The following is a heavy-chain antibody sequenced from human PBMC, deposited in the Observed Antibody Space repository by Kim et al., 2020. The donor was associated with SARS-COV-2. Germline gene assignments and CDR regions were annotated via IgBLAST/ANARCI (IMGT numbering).Heavy chain of an antibody. CDR3: ARAFDI. Sequence: WISASIGYADPVEGRFTISRDNAKNSLYLQMNSLRAKDTALYYCARAFDIWGQGTMVTVSS. CDR2: WISASI. J-gene: IGHJ3*02. V-gene: IGHV3-9*01.